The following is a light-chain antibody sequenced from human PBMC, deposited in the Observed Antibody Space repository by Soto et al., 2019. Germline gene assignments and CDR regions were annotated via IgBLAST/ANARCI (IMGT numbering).Light chain of an antibody. CDR3: QHRGGWPLA. CDR1: ENIDSS. V-gene: IGKV3-11*01. CDR2: DAS. J-gene: IGKJ2*01. Sequence: EIVLTQSPAILSLSPGERATLSCRASENIDSSLGWYQQKPGQPPRLVIYDASNRVTGFPARFSGSGSETDFTLTISSLEPEDFAVYYCQHRGGWPLAFVQGTKLEIK.